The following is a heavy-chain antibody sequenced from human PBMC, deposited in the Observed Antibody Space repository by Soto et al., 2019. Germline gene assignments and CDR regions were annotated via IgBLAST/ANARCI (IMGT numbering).Heavy chain of an antibody. V-gene: IGHV3-9*01. Sequence: PGGSLRLSCAASGFTFDDYAMHWVRQAPGKGLEWVPGISWNSGSIGYADSVKGRFTISRDNAKNSLYLQMNSLRAEDTALYYCAKDTRYSHFDYWGQGTLVTVSS. D-gene: IGHD2-21*01. CDR2: ISWNSGSI. CDR1: GFTFDDYA. J-gene: IGHJ4*02. CDR3: AKDTRYSHFDY.